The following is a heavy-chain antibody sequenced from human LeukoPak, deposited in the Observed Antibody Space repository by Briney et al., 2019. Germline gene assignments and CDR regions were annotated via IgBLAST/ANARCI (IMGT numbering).Heavy chain of an antibody. CDR1: GFTFSSYA. CDR3: AKDLGRYRNNFFDY. V-gene: IGHV3-30-3*01. CDR2: ISFDGSNK. D-gene: IGHD1-26*01. Sequence: GGSLRLSCAASGFTFSSYAMHWVRQAPGKGLEWVAVISFDGSNKYYADSVKGRFTISRDNSKNTLYLQMNSLRADDTAVYYCAKDLGRYRNNFFDYWGQGNLVTVSS. J-gene: IGHJ4*02.